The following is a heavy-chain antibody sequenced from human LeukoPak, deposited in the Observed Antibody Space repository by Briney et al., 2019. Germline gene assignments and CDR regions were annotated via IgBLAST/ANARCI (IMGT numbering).Heavy chain of an antibody. CDR2: IIPIFGTA. CDR1: GGTFSSYA. CDR3: ARDRSYSSGWYKNAFDI. J-gene: IGHJ3*02. D-gene: IGHD6-19*01. Sequence: SGKVSCKASGGTFSSYAISWVRQAPGQGLEWMGGIIPIFGTANYAQKFQGRVTITADESTSTAYMELSSLRSEDTAVYYCARDRSYSSGWYKNAFDIWGQGTMVTVSS. V-gene: IGHV1-69*13.